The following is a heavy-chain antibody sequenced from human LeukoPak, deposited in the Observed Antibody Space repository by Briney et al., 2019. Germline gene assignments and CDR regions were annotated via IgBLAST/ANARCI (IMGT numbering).Heavy chain of an antibody. CDR2: IYYSGST. V-gene: IGHV4-59*01. CDR1: GGSFSRYY. Sequence: SDTLSLTCAVNGGSFSRYYWSWIRQPPGKGLEWIGYIYYSGSTNYNPSLKSRVTISVDTSKNQFSLKLSSVTAADTAVYYCARDSVNYDFWSGYYLDAFDIWGQGTMVTVSS. J-gene: IGHJ3*02. D-gene: IGHD3-3*01. CDR3: ARDSVNYDFWSGYYLDAFDI.